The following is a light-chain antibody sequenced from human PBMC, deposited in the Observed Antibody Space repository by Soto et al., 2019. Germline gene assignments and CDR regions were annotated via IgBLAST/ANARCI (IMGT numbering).Light chain of an antibody. CDR3: QTWGTGIQV. Sequence: QPVLTQSPSASASLGASVKLTCTLSSGHSSYAISWHQQQPEKGPRYLMKLNSDGSHSKGDGLPDRFSGSSSGAERYLTISSLQSEDEADYYCQTWGTGIQVFGGGTQLTGL. CDR1: SGHSSYA. CDR2: LNSDGSH. J-gene: IGLJ2*01. V-gene: IGLV4-69*01.